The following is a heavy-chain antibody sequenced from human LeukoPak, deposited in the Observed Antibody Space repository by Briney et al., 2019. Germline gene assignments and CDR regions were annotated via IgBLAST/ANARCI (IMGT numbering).Heavy chain of an antibody. Sequence: GRSLRLSCAASGFTFSSYTMHWVRQAPGKGLEWVAVISYDESNKYYADSVKGRFTISRDNSKNTLYLQMNSLRAEDTAVYYCASSVVANGDYWGQGTLVTVSS. CDR3: ASSVVANGDY. CDR1: GFTFSSYT. CDR2: ISYDESNK. J-gene: IGHJ4*02. V-gene: IGHV3-30-3*01. D-gene: IGHD5-12*01.